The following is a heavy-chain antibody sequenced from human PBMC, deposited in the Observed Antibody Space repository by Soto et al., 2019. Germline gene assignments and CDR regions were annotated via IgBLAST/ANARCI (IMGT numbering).Heavy chain of an antibody. Sequence: SGGSLRLSCAASGFTVNNNYMSWVRQAPGKGLEWVSLISNGGKTYYADSVKGRFTISRHNFKNTLYLQMNSLRAEDTAVYYCASRSGSYCTSTSCPNLFDSWGQGTVVTVSS. D-gene: IGHD2-2*01. J-gene: IGHJ4*02. CDR3: ASRSGSYCTSTSCPNLFDS. CDR2: ISNGGKT. V-gene: IGHV3-53*04. CDR1: GFTVNNNY.